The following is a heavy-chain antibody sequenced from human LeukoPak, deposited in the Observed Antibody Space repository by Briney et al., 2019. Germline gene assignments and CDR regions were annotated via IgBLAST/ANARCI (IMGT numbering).Heavy chain of an antibody. Sequence: SETLSLTCTVSGGSVSSGSYYWSWIRQPQGKGLECIGYIYYSGSTNYNPSLKSRVTISVDTSKNQFSLKLSSVTAADSAVYYCARADLRAVDYWGQGTLVTVSS. J-gene: IGHJ4*02. CDR3: ARADLRAVDY. V-gene: IGHV4-61*01. CDR1: GGSVSSGSYY. CDR2: IYYSGST.